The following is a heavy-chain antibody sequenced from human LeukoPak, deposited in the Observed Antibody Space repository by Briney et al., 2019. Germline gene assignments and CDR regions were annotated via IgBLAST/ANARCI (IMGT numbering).Heavy chain of an antibody. J-gene: IGHJ4*02. D-gene: IGHD3-22*01. CDR3: AKPGGSGYSEYYFDY. V-gene: IGHV3-23*01. CDR1: GFTFSNFA. Sequence: PGGSLRLSCAASGFTFSNFAMNWVRQAPGKGLEWVSAISGVDRSTNYADSVRGRFTISRDNSKNTVTLQLNSLRAEDTAVYYCAKPGGSGYSEYYFDYWGRGTLVTVSS. CDR2: ISGVDRST.